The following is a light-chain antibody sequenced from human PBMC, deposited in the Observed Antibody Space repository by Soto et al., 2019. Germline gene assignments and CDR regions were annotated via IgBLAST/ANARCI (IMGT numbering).Light chain of an antibody. CDR1: SIGSKS. J-gene: IGLJ3*02. V-gene: IGLV3-21*02. CDR2: DDT. Sequence: SYELTQPPSASVAPGQTARITCDGNSIGSKSVHWYQLKPGQAPVVFVYDDTDRPSGIPERFSGSNSGNTATLTISRVEAGDEADYYCQVWDTISDHWVFGGWTQLTVL. CDR3: QVWDTISDHWV.